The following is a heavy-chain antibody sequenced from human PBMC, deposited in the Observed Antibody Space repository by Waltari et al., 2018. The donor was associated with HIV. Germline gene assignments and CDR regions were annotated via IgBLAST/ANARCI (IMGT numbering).Heavy chain of an antibody. CDR1: GSILQNYG. Sequence: QVHLVQSGAEVRRPGASVRVGCQTSGSILQNYGVSWLRQAPGQGLEWLGWISDYNANTNYARRLQGRVTLTTDTSTSTAYMELRSLRSDDTAVYYCARGLGGSYYYGVDVWGQGTTVTVS. V-gene: IGHV1-18*01. J-gene: IGHJ6*02. CDR2: ISDYNANT. CDR3: ARGLGGSYYYGVDV.